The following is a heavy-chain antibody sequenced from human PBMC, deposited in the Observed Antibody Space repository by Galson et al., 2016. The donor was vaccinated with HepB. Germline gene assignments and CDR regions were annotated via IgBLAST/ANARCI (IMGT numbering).Heavy chain of an antibody. Sequence: SLRLSCAASGFTFSTYAMHWVRQAPGKGLEWVASISYDGSNKYYADSVKGRFTISRDNSKNTLYLQVNSLGTEDTAVYYCARMGSRYFGAFDIWGQGTMVTVSS. CDR2: ISYDGSNK. CDR1: GFTFSTYA. V-gene: IGHV3-30*03. CDR3: ARMGSRYFGAFDI. D-gene: IGHD3-9*01. J-gene: IGHJ3*02.